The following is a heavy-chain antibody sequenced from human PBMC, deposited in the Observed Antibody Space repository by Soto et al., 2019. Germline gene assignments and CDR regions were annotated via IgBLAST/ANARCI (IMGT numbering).Heavy chain of an antibody. CDR3: ARESGDWPLNWFDP. CDR2: IWYDGSNK. J-gene: IGHJ5*02. V-gene: IGHV3-33*01. D-gene: IGHD2-21*02. CDR1: GFTFSGYG. Sequence: GSLRLSCAASGFTFSGYGMHWVRQAPGKGLEWVAVIWYDGSNKYYADSVKGRFTISRDNSKNTLYLQMNSLRAEDTAVYYCARESGDWPLNWFDPWGQGTLVTVSS.